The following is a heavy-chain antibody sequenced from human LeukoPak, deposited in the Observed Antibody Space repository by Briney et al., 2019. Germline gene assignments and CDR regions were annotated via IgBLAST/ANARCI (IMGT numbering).Heavy chain of an antibody. V-gene: IGHV3-23*01. Sequence: GRSLRLSCAASGFTFSSYAMSWVRQPPGEGLEWVSAISGSGGSTYYADSVKGRFTISRDNSKNTLYLQMNSLRAEDTAVYYCAKGTAMVYYWGQGTLVTVSS. CDR1: GFTFSSYA. D-gene: IGHD5-18*01. J-gene: IGHJ4*02. CDR3: AKGTAMVYY. CDR2: ISGSGGST.